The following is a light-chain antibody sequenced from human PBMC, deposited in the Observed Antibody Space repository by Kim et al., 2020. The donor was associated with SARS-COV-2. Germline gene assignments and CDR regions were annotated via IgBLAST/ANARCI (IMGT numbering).Light chain of an antibody. CDR1: QSLLQNTSNY. J-gene: IGKJ4*01. V-gene: IGKV2-28*01. CDR3: AQALEAVT. CDR2: LGS. Sequence: DIVMSQSPLSLSVTPGEPASISCRSSQSLLQNTSNYLDWYFQKPGQSPQLLIYLGSIRASGVPDRFSGSGSGTDFTLTISRVEAEDVGIYYCAQALEAVTFGGGTKVDIK.